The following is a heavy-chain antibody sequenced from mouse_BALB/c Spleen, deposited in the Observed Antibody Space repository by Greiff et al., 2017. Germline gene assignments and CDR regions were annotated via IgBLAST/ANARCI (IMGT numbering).Heavy chain of an antibody. Sequence: VQLKESGAELVKPGASVKSSCTASGFNIKDTYMHWVKQRPEQGLEWIGRIDPANGNTKYDPKFQGKATITADTSSNTAYLQLSSLTSEDTAVYYCARDYDAWFAYWGQGTLVTVSA. CDR1: GFNIKDTY. D-gene: IGHD2-4*01. V-gene: IGHV14-3*02. CDR2: IDPANGNT. J-gene: IGHJ3*01. CDR3: ARDYDAWFAY.